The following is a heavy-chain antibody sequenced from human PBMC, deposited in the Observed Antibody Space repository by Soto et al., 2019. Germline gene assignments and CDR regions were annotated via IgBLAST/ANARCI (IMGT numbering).Heavy chain of an antibody. V-gene: IGHV4-34*01. CDR3: ARPYNWNDAFDI. CDR1: GGSISSYY. J-gene: IGHJ3*02. Sequence: SETLSLTCTVSGGSISSYYWRWIRQPPGKGLEWIGEINHSGSTNYNPSLKSRVTISVDTSKNQFSLKLSSVTAADTAVYYCARPYNWNDAFDIWGQGTMVTVSS. D-gene: IGHD1-20*01. CDR2: INHSGST.